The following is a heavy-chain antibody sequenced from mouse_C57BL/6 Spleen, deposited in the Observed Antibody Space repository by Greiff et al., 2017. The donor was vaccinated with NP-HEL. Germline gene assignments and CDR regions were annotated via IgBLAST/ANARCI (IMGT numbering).Heavy chain of an antibody. V-gene: IGHV2-5*01. D-gene: IGHD1-1*01. Sequence: QVQLKESGPGLVQPSQSLSITCTVSGFSLTSYGVHWVRQSPGKGLEWLGVIWRGGSTDYNAAFMSRLSITKDNSKSQVFFKMNSLQADDTAIYYCANSNYYGSSYVGDWYFDVWGTGTTVTVSS. CDR2: IWRGGST. J-gene: IGHJ1*03. CDR3: ANSNYYGSSYVGDWYFDV. CDR1: GFSLTSYG.